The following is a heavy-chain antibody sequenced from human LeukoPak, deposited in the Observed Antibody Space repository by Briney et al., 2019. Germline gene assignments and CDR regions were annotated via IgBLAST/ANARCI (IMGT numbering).Heavy chain of an antibody. D-gene: IGHD2-2*01. CDR1: GFTFSSYG. CDR2: ISYDGSNK. Sequence: GGSLRLSCAASGFTFSSYGMHWVRQAPGKGLEWVAVISYDGSNKYYADSVKGRFTISRDNSKNTLYLQMNSLRAEDTAVYYCAKGLTSSSDAFDIWGQGTMVTVSS. CDR3: AKGLTSSSDAFDI. J-gene: IGHJ3*02. V-gene: IGHV3-30*18.